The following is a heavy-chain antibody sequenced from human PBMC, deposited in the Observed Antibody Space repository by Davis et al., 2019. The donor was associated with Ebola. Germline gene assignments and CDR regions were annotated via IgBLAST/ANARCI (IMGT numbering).Heavy chain of an antibody. V-gene: IGHV1-46*01. Sequence: ASVKVSCKASEYTFTSYYMHWVRQAPGQGLEWMGIINPSGGSTSYAQKFQGRVTMTRDTSTSTVYMELGSLRPDDTAVYYCVRDDYDALFDIWGLGTKVTVSS. CDR2: INPSGGST. J-gene: IGHJ3*02. D-gene: IGHD4-17*01. CDR3: VRDDYDALFDI. CDR1: EYTFTSYY.